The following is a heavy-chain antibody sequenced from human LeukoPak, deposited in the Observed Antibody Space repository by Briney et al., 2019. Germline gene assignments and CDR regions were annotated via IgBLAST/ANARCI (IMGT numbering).Heavy chain of an antibody. J-gene: IGHJ6*04. Sequence: GESLKISCQGSGYRFTSYWMSWVRQMPGKGLEWMGRIDPSDSYTNYSPSFQGHVTISADKSISTAYLQWSSLKASDTAMYYCARHAKFGELLSMDVWGKGTTVTVSS. V-gene: IGHV5-10-1*01. CDR3: ARHAKFGELLSMDV. D-gene: IGHD3-10*02. CDR1: GYRFTSYW. CDR2: IDPSDSYT.